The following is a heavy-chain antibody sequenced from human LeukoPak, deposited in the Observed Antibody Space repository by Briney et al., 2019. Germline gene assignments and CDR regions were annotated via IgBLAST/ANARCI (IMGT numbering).Heavy chain of an antibody. CDR1: GLTFSTYT. V-gene: IGHV3-23*01. Sequence: GGSLRLSCAVSGLTFSTYTMTWVRQGPGKGLEWVSSIYNSGAKIFYADSVKGRFTISRDNSKNMLYLQMNSLRVEDTAVYYCAKDVAPDSGWDLDYWGQGTLVTVSS. J-gene: IGHJ4*02. CDR3: AKDVAPDSGWDLDY. CDR2: IYNSGAKI. D-gene: IGHD6-19*01.